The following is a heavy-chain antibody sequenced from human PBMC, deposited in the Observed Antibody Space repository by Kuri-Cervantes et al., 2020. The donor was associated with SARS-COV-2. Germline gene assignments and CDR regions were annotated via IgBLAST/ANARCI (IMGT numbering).Heavy chain of an antibody. V-gene: IGHV3-30*18. CDR3: AKDARSPTFYSSGYYPGDY. Sequence: GESLKISCAASGFTFSSYGMHWVRQAPGKGLEWVAVISYDGSNKYYADSVKGRFTISRDNSKNTLYLQMNSLRAEDTAVYYCAKDARSPTFYSSGYYPGDYWGQGTLVTVSS. J-gene: IGHJ4*02. CDR1: GFTFSSYG. CDR2: ISYDGSNK. D-gene: IGHD3-22*01.